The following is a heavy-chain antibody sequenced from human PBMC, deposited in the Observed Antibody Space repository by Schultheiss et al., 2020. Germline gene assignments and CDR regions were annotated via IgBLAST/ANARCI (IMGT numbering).Heavy chain of an antibody. D-gene: IGHD4-17*01. CDR2: IYTSGST. J-gene: IGHJ6*02. Sequence: TLSLTCTVSGGSISSGSYYWSWIRQPAGKGLEWIGRIYTSGSTNYNPSLKSRVTISVDTSKNQFSLKLSSVTAADTAVYYCARDDGDQYYYYYGMDVWGQGTTVTVS. CDR1: GGSISSGSYY. V-gene: IGHV4-61*02. CDR3: ARDDGDQYYYYYGMDV.